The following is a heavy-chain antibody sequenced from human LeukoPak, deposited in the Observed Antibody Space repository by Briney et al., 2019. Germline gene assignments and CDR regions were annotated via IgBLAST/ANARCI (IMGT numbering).Heavy chain of an antibody. V-gene: IGHV4-4*07. J-gene: IGHJ6*03. Sequence: SETLSLTCTVSGGSLSSYYGSWIRQPAGKGLEWIGRIYTSGRTNYNPSLKSRVTMSVDTSKNQFSLKLSSVTAADTAVYYCARAYQLPGDYYYYMDVWGKGTTVTVSS. CDR3: ARAYQLPGDYYYYMDV. D-gene: IGHD2-2*01. CDR1: GGSLSSYY. CDR2: IYTSGRT.